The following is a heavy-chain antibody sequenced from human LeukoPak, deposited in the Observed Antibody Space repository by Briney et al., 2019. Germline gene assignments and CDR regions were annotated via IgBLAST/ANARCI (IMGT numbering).Heavy chain of an antibody. V-gene: IGHV4-4*07. Sequence: PSETLSLTCTVSGGSISSYYWSWIRQPAGKGLEWIGRIYTSGSTNYNPSLKSRVTMSVDTSKNQFSLKLRSVTAADTAVYYCARDRQITMVRGVISYYYYYMDVWGKGTTVTASS. CDR3: ARDRQITMVRGVISYYYYYMDV. D-gene: IGHD3-10*01. J-gene: IGHJ6*03. CDR1: GGSISSYY. CDR2: IYTSGST.